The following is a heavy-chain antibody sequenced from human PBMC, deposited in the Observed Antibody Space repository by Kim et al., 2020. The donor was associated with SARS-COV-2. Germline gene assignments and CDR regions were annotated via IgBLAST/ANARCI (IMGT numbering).Heavy chain of an antibody. D-gene: IGHD1-26*01. V-gene: IGHV3-23*01. CDR3: AKGFSRSYCVDAFDI. CDR1: GFTFSSYA. CDR2: ISGSGGST. J-gene: IGHJ3*02. Sequence: GGSLRLSCAASGFTFSSYAMSWVRQAPGKGLEWVSAISGSGGSTYYADSVKGRYTISRDNSKNTQYLQMNSLRAEDTAVYYCAKGFSRSYCVDAFDIWGQGTMVTVSS.